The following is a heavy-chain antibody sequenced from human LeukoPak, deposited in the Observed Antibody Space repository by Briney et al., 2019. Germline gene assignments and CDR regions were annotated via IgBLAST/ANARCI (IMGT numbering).Heavy chain of an antibody. V-gene: IGHV4-59*12. D-gene: IGHD3-22*01. CDR1: GGSISSYY. CDR3: ASHYYDSSGYCYNWFDP. Sequence: SETLSLTCTVSGGSISSYYWSWIRQPPGKGLEWIGYIYYSGSTNYNPSLKSRVTISVDTSKNQFSLKLSSVTAADTAVYYCASHYYDSSGYCYNWFDPWGQGTLVTVSS. CDR2: IYYSGST. J-gene: IGHJ5*02.